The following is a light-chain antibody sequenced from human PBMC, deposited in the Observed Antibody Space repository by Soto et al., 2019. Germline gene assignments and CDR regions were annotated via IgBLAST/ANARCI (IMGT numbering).Light chain of an antibody. V-gene: IGKV3-20*01. CDR2: GVS. CDR1: QTVRNSY. Sequence: EMVLTQSPGTLSLSPGERATLSCRASQTVRNSYLAWYQQKPGQAPSLLIYGVSARATGIPDRFSGSGSGTYFTLTISRLEPEDFAVFYCQQYDGSLPYTFGQGTKLEIK. J-gene: IGKJ2*01. CDR3: QQYDGSLPYT.